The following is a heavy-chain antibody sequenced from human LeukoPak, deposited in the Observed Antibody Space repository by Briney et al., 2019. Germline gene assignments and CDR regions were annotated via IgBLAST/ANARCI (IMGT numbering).Heavy chain of an antibody. CDR3: AKDQDIVVVTAFKY. CDR2: ISGSGGST. J-gene: IGHJ4*02. CDR1: GFTFSSYA. V-gene: IGHV3-23*01. D-gene: IGHD2-21*02. Sequence: GASLRLSCAASGFTFSSYAMSWVRQAPGKGLEWVSAISGSGGSTYYADSVKGRFTISRDNSKNTLYLQMNSLRAEDTVVYYCAKDQDIVVVTAFKYWGQGTLVTVSS.